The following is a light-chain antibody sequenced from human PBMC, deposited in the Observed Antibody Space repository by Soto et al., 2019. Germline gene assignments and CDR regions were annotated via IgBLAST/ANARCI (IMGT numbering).Light chain of an antibody. Sequence: DIQMTQSPSTLSASVGDRVTITCRASQSINMWLAWYQQKPGKAPKLLIYKASFLESGVPSRLSGSGSGTDFTLTIRNLQPDDSATYYCQQYSSYPHTFGQGTKPAIK. CDR3: QQYSSYPHT. CDR2: KAS. CDR1: QSINMW. J-gene: IGKJ2*01. V-gene: IGKV1-5*03.